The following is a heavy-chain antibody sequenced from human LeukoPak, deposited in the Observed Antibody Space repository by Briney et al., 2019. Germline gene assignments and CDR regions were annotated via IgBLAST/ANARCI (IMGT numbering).Heavy chain of an antibody. CDR2: ISAYNGNT. CDR1: GYTFTGYY. D-gene: IGHD3-22*01. J-gene: IGHJ4*02. CDR3: ATLSGYYTGVSFDY. Sequence: ASVKVSCKASGYTFTGYYMHWVRQAPGQGLEWMGWISAYNGNTNYAQKFQGRVTMTEDTSTDTAYMELSSLRSEDTAVYYCATLSGYYTGVSFDYWGQGTLVTVSS. V-gene: IGHV1-18*04.